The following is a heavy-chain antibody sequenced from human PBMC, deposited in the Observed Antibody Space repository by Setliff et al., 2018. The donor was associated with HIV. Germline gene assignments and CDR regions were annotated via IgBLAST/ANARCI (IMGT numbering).Heavy chain of an antibody. J-gene: IGHJ6*03. CDR2: IYHSEST. V-gene: IGHV4-38-2*02. CDR3: ARVSITYWYSIPRDYYYYMDV. Sequence: KTSETLSLTCSVSGYSISSDYYWGWIRQPPGKGLEWIGSIYHSESTYYNPSLKSRVTISVDTSKNQFSLKLISVTAADTAVYYCARVSITYWYSIPRDYYYYMDVWGEGTTVTVSS. D-gene: IGHD2-8*02. CDR1: GYSISSDYY.